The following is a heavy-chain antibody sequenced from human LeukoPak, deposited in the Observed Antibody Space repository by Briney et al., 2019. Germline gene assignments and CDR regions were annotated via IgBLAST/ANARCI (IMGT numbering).Heavy chain of an antibody. Sequence: GASVKVSCKASGGTFSSYAISWVRQAPGQGLEWMGGIIPIFGTANYAQKFQGRVTITTDESTSTAYMELSSLRSEDTAVYYCARARGGYCTKGVCPYYYYYYMDVWGKGTTVTVSS. D-gene: IGHD2-8*01. J-gene: IGHJ6*03. CDR3: ARARGGYCTKGVCPYYYYYYMDV. V-gene: IGHV1-69*05. CDR2: IIPIFGTA. CDR1: GGTFSSYA.